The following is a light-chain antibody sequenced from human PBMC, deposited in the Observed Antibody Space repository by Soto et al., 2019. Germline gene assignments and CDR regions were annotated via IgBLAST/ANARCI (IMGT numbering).Light chain of an antibody. CDR3: QTWASGQGV. CDR1: SGHSSYA. CDR2: INSDGSH. V-gene: IGLV4-69*01. J-gene: IGLJ2*01. Sequence: QPVLTQSPSASASLGASVKLTCSLSSGHSSYAIAWHQQQPEKGPRYLMKINSDGSHNKGDGIPDRFSGSSSGAERYLTISSLQSEDEGDYYCQTWASGQGVFGGGTQLTVL.